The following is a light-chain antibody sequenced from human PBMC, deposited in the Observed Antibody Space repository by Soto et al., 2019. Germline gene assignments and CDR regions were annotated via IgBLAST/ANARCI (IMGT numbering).Light chain of an antibody. CDR2: KAS. CDR3: QQYSRYRT. J-gene: IGKJ1*01. V-gene: IGKV1-5*03. Sequence: DIQMTQSPSTLSASVGDRVTITCRASQSISSWLAWYQQKPGKDPKLLIYKASSLEGGVPSRFSGSGSGTEFTLTISSLQPDDFATYYCQQYSRYRTFGQGTKVEIK. CDR1: QSISSW.